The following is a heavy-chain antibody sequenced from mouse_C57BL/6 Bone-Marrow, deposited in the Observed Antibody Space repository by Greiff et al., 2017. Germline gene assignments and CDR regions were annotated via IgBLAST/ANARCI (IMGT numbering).Heavy chain of an antibody. CDR3: ATGSRY. V-gene: IGHV5-17*01. J-gene: IGHJ2*01. Sequence: EVQRVESGGGLVKPGGSLKLSCAASGFTFSDYGMHWVRQATEKGLEWVAYISSGCSTIYYADTVKGRFTISKDNAKNTLFLQMTSLRTEDTAMYYCATGSRYWGQGTTLTVSS. CDR1: GFTFSDYG. CDR2: ISSGCSTI. D-gene: IGHD4-1*01.